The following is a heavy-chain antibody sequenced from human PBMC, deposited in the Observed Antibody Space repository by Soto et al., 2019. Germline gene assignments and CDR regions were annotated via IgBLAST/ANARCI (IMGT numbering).Heavy chain of an antibody. CDR1: GYTFTSYG. CDR3: ARVPATRSSWDVERD. V-gene: IGHV1-18*01. D-gene: IGHD6-13*01. CDR2: ISAYNGNT. Sequence: QVQLVQSGAEVKKPGASVKVSCKASGYTFTSYGISWVRQAPGQGLEWMGWISAYNGNTNYAQKLQGRVTMTTETSTSPAYMELRSLRSDDTAVYYCARVPATRSSWDVERDWGQGTLVAVSS. J-gene: IGHJ4*02.